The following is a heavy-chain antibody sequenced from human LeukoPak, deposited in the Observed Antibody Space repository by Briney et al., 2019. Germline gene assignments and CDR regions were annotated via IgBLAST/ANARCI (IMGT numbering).Heavy chain of an antibody. Sequence: ASVKVSCKASGYTFTGYYMHWVRQAPGQGLEWMGWINPNNGGTHYAQKFQGRVTMTRDTSITTAYMELSRLRSDDTAMYYCAREATVEAAGTAGINFDYWGQGTLVTVSS. D-gene: IGHD6-13*01. CDR3: AREATVEAAGTAGINFDY. J-gene: IGHJ4*02. CDR1: GYTFTGYY. V-gene: IGHV1-2*02. CDR2: INPNNGGT.